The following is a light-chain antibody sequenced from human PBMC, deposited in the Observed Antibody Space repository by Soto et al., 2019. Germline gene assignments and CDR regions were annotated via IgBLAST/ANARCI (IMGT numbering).Light chain of an antibody. Sequence: DMQLTQSPSSLSASVGDRVTITCRASQNVRSYLNWYQQKPGKAPKLLISESSILESGVPSKCSGDGYGTDFTLTIRSLQPEDFAIYYCQQTFSIPRTFGHGTRVEIK. CDR1: QNVRSY. CDR2: ESS. V-gene: IGKV1-39*01. J-gene: IGKJ1*01. CDR3: QQTFSIPRT.